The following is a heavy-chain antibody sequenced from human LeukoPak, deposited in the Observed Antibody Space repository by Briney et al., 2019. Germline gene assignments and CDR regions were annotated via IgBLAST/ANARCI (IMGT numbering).Heavy chain of an antibody. D-gene: IGHD6-19*01. J-gene: IGHJ4*02. Sequence: ASVKVSCKASGYTFTGYYMHWVRQASGQGLEWMGWINPNSGGTNYAQKFQGRVTMTRDTSISTAYMELSRLRSDDTAVYYCARAPRSSGWYNYWGQGTLVTVSS. V-gene: IGHV1-2*02. CDR1: GYTFTGYY. CDR3: ARAPRSSGWYNY. CDR2: INPNSGGT.